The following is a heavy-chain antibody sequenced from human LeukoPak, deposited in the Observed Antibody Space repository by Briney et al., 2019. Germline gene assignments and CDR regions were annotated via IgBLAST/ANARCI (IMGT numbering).Heavy chain of an antibody. D-gene: IGHD3-3*01. CDR3: ARAMRFSPIDY. Sequence: SETLSLTCAVYGGSFSGYYWSWIRQPPGKGLEWIGEINHSGSTNYSPSLKSRVTISVDTSKNQFSLKLSSVTAADTAVYYCARAMRFSPIDYWGQGTLVTVSS. V-gene: IGHV4-34*01. J-gene: IGHJ4*02. CDR2: INHSGST. CDR1: GGSFSGYY.